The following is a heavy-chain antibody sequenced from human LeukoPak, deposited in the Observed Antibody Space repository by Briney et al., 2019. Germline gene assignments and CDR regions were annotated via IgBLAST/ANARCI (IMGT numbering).Heavy chain of an antibody. V-gene: IGHV3-48*01. CDR2: ISSSSSTI. CDR3: ARDEGSKGNFYYFDY. J-gene: IGHJ4*02. CDR1: GFTFSSYE. D-gene: IGHD1-7*01. Sequence: GGSLRLSCAASGFTFSSYEMNWVRQAPGKGLEWVSYISSSSSTIYYADSVKGRFTISRDNAKNSLYLQMNSLRAEDTAVYYCARDEGSKGNFYYFDYWGQGTLVTVSS.